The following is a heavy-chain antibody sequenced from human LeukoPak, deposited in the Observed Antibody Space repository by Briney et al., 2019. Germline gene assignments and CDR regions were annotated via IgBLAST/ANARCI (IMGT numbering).Heavy chain of an antibody. CDR2: ITTSTGKP. D-gene: IGHD3-16*01. Sequence: GASVKVSCKASGYTFTVYSINWLRQAPGQGLEWMGWITTSTGKPTYAQGFTGRFVFSLDTSVSTTYLHINSLKAEDTAVYYCARDASMINLDYWGQGSLVTASS. V-gene: IGHV7-4-1*02. CDR1: GYTFTVYS. J-gene: IGHJ4*02. CDR3: ARDASMINLDY.